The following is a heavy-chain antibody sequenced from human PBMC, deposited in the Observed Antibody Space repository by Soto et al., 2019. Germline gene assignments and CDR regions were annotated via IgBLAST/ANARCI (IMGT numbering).Heavy chain of an antibody. CDR3: ARAISLIMAAPAY. D-gene: IGHD2-8*01. J-gene: IGHJ4*02. CDR1: GYTFTSYG. Sequence: ASVKVSCKASGYTFTSYGISWVRQAPGQGLEWLGWISNYNGNTNYAQNVQGRVTMTTDTSATTTYMELTSLTSDDTAIYYCARAISLIMAAPAYWGQGTLVTVS. CDR2: ISNYNGNT. V-gene: IGHV1-18*01.